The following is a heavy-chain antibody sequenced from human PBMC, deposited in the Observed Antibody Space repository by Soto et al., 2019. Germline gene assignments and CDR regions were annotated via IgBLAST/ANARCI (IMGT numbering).Heavy chain of an antibody. J-gene: IGHJ4*02. CDR1: GGSISSSSYY. V-gene: IGHV4-39*01. CDR3: ARPGNYGSGSYLYYLDY. Sequence: SETLSLTCAVSGGSISSSSYYWAWIRQPPGKGLEWIGSIYYSGSTYYNPSLKSRVTISVGTSKNQFSLKLSSVTAADTAVYYCARPGNYGSGSYLYYLDYWGQGTLVTVSS. CDR2: IYYSGST. D-gene: IGHD3-10*01.